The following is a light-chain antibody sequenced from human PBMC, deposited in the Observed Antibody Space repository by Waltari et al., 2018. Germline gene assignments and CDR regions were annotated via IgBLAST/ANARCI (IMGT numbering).Light chain of an antibody. V-gene: IGLV2-23*02. CDR2: EVT. Sequence: QPALYQPASVSGSPGQSNTISCSGTRRGIGAHHFFHLYQQHPGKSPKIVIYEVTERPSGVSNRFSGSKSGNTASLTISVLQAEDEADYYCCSYAGPNLPVLFGGGTRLNVL. J-gene: IGLJ2*01. CDR3: CSYAGPNLPVL. CDR1: RRGIGAHHF.